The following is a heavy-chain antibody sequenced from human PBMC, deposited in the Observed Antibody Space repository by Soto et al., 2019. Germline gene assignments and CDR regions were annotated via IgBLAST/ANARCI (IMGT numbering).Heavy chain of an antibody. V-gene: IGHV3-23*01. CDR3: AKASRGSSGLQPFDY. D-gene: IGHD6-19*01. CDR1: GFTFCSYS. CDR2: IDASGGST. Sequence: GGSLRLSCADSGFTFCSYSLTRVRPAPRKGLEWVSAIDASGGSTYYADSVKGRFTISRDNSKNTLYLQMNSLRAEDTAVYYCAKASRGSSGLQPFDYWGQGTLVTVSS. J-gene: IGHJ4*02.